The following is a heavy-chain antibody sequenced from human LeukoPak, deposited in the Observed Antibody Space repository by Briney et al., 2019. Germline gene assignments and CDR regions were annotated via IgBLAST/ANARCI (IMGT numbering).Heavy chain of an antibody. D-gene: IGHD2-2*01. CDR2: IKPDESEK. CDR3: ASGCSSTSCYAG. Sequence: HPGGSLRLSCAASGFTFSSYWMSWVRQAQGKGLEWVASIKPDESEKYYVDSVKGRFTISRDNARNSLYLQMNSLRAEDTAVYYCASGCSSTSCYAGWGQGTLVTVSS. CDR1: GFTFSSYW. J-gene: IGHJ4*02. V-gene: IGHV3-7*01.